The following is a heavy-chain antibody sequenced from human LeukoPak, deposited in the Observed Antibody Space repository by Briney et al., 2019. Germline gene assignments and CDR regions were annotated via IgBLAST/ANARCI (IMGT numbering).Heavy chain of an antibody. CDR3: ARESTEDRPGS. J-gene: IGHJ5*02. CDR2: IKQDGSET. Sequence: GGSLRLSCAASGFIFSGYWMNWVRQAPGKGLEWVATIKQDGSETYYVDSVKGRFTISRDDAKNSLFLQMNSLRAEDTAVYYCARESTEDRPGSWGQGTLVTVSS. CDR1: GFIFSGYW. V-gene: IGHV3-7*01. D-gene: IGHD5/OR15-5a*01.